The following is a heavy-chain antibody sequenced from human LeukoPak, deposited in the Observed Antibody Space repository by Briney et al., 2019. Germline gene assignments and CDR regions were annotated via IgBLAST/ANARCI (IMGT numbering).Heavy chain of an antibody. D-gene: IGHD4-11*01. CDR1: GFTFSSYG. CDR2: ISYDGSNK. J-gene: IGHJ6*03. CDR3: AKDNRDYSNLNYYYYYMDV. Sequence: GGSLRLSCAASGFTFSSYGMHWVRQAPGKGLEWVAVISYDGSNKYYADSVKGRFTISRDNSKNTLYLQMNSLRAEDTALYYCAKDNRDYSNLNYYYYYMDVWGKGTTVTVSS. V-gene: IGHV3-30*18.